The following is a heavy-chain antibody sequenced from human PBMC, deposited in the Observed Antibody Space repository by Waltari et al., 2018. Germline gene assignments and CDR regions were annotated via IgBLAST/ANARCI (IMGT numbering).Heavy chain of an antibody. V-gene: IGHV3-7*01. Sequence: EVQLVESGGGLVRPGGSLRLSCAASGFIFSTYWMAWFRQAPGKGLEWVASLNEDGSSKYYLDSVKGRFTISRDNARNSLYLQMNGLGAEDTAVYYCSRDRIWFRETQDYWGQGTLVTVSS. CDR3: SRDRIWFRETQDY. D-gene: IGHD3-10*01. CDR1: GFIFSTYW. J-gene: IGHJ4*02. CDR2: LNEDGSSK.